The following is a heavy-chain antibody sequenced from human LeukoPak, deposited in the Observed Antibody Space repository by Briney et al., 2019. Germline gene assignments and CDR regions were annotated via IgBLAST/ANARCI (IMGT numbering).Heavy chain of an antibody. V-gene: IGHV1-8*01. CDR1: GYTFTSYD. D-gene: IGHD2-2*02. J-gene: IGHJ6*02. CDR3: ARDQGYRLLYGNYYYYGMDV. CDR2: MNPNSGST. Sequence: ASVKVSCKASGYTFTSYDINWVRQATGQGLEWMGWMNPNSGSTGYAQKFQGRVTMTRNTSISTAYMELSSLRSEDTAVYYCARDQGYRLLYGNYYYYGMDVWGQGTTVTVSS.